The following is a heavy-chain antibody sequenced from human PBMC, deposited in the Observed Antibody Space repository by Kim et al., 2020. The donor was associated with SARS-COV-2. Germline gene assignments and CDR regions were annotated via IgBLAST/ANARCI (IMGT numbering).Heavy chain of an antibody. Sequence: SETLSLTCTVSGGSVSSGTYYWSWIRQPPGKELEWIGYIYYSGTTNYNPSLKRRVTISVDMSKNQFALRLSAVTTPDTAVYYCTRLHGGGGVWYYGLDVWGQGTTVTVSS. CDR3: TRLHGGGGVWYYGLDV. CDR2: IYYSGTT. V-gene: IGHV4-61*01. CDR1: GGSVSSGTYY. D-gene: IGHD2-15*01. J-gene: IGHJ6*02.